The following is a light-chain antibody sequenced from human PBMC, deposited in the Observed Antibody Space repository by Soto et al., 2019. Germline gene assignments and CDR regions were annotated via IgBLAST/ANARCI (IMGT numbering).Light chain of an antibody. CDR1: SSDVGSYNY. J-gene: IGLJ2*01. CDR2: EVS. V-gene: IGLV2-14*01. Sequence: QSALTQPASVSGSPGQSTTISCTGTSSDVGSYNYVSWYQQHPGRAPRLMIYEVSNRPSGVSNRFSGSRSGNTASLTVSGLQAEDEADYYCSSFAGSPVVFGGGTKLTVL. CDR3: SSFAGSPVV.